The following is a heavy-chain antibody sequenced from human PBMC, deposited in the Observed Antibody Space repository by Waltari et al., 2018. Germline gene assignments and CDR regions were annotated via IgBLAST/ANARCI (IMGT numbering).Heavy chain of an antibody. V-gene: IGHV1-69*02. D-gene: IGHD3-16*01. CDR2: IIPILGQT. Sequence: QVHLLQSGPEVRKPGSSVKVSCQASGGTFNNHVFNWVRQAPGQGLEWMGRIIPILGQTVYSQRFQGRVTITADKSTKTTDSGLASLSSEDTALYYCASGHSYISNSRHYGPFDLWGQGTLITVSS. CDR1: GGTFNNHV. J-gene: IGHJ5*02. CDR3: ASGHSYISNSRHYGPFDL.